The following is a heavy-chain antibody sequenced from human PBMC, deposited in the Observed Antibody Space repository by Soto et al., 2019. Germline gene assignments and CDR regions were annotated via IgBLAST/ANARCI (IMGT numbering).Heavy chain of an antibody. D-gene: IGHD1-26*01. J-gene: IGHJ4*02. CDR3: AGTNGRAAFDS. CDR2: IYYSGST. V-gene: IGHV4-39*07. Sequence: SETLSLTCTVSRGSISRGTNYWAWTRQPPGKGLEWIANIYYSGSTFHNPSLKSRVTISLDTSKNQFSLKLSSATAADTAVHYCAGTNGRAAFDSWGQGTLVTVSS. CDR1: RGSISRGTNY.